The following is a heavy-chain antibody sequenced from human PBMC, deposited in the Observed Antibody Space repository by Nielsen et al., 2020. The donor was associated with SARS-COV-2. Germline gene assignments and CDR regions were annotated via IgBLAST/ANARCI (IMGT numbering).Heavy chain of an antibody. Sequence: GGSLRLSCAASGFTFSSYWMGWVRQAPGKGLEWVANIKQDGSEKYYVDSVKGRFTISRDNAKNSLYLQMNSLRAEDTAVYYCARVANTIFGVVTPPYFDYWGQGTLVTVSS. J-gene: IGHJ4*02. D-gene: IGHD3-3*01. CDR2: IKQDGSEK. V-gene: IGHV3-7*05. CDR1: GFTFSSYW. CDR3: ARVANTIFGVVTPPYFDY.